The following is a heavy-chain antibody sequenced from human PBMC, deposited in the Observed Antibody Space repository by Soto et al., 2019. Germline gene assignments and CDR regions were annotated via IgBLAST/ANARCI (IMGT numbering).Heavy chain of an antibody. D-gene: IGHD3-9*01. Sequence: ASVKVSCKASGYTFTGYYMHWVRQAPGQGLEWMGWINPNSGGTNYAQKFQGRVTMTRDTSISTAYMELSRLRSDDTAVYYCARFKRTDYDILTGYSDYWGQGTLVTVSS. CDR1: GYTFTGYY. CDR3: ARFKRTDYDILTGYSDY. CDR2: INPNSGGT. V-gene: IGHV1-2*02. J-gene: IGHJ4*02.